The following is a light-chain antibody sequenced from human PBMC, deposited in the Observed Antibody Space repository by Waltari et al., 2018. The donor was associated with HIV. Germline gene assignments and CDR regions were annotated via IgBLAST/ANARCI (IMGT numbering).Light chain of an antibody. J-gene: IGLJ3*02. CDR1: TSHIGHDY. V-gene: IGLV1-51*01. CDR3: GTWDRSLSAAV. Sequence: QSVLTQPPSVSAAPGQKVTISCSGSTSHIGHDYVSWYQHVPGAAPRLLIYDNNKRPSGIPDRVSGSRSGTSATRGITGLQTGDEAHYYCGTWDRSLSAAVFGGGTKLTVL. CDR2: DNN.